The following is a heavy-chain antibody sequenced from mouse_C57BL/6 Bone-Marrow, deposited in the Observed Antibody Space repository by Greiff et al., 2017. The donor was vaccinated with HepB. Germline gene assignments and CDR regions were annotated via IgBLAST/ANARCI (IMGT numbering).Heavy chain of an antibody. CDR2: ISYDGSN. V-gene: IGHV3-6*01. Sequence: ESGPGLVKPSQSLSLTCSVTGYSITSGYYWNWIRQFPGNKLEWMGYISYDGSNNYNPSLKNRISITRDTSKNQFFLKFNSVTTEDPATYYCARRSTMVTTSAMDYWGQGTSVTVSS. CDR3: ARRSTMVTTSAMDY. J-gene: IGHJ4*01. D-gene: IGHD2-2*01. CDR1: GYSITSGYY.